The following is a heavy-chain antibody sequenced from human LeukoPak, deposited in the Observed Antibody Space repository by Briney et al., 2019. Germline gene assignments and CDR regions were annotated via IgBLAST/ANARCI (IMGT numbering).Heavy chain of an antibody. J-gene: IGHJ4*02. CDR2: IKEDGREE. Sequence: GGSLRLSCAGSGFSFSSYWMTWVRQAPGKGLEWVAIIKEDGREEYYVDSVKGRFTISRDNAKNPLYLQMNSLRVEDTAVYYCARDQSRRSDYWGQGTLVTVSS. CDR1: GFSFSSYW. CDR3: ARDQSRRSDY. V-gene: IGHV3-7*03.